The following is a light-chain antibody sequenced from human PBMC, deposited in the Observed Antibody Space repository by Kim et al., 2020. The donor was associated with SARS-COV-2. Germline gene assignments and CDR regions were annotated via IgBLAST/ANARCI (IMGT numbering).Light chain of an antibody. V-gene: IGLV2-23*02. CDR2: EVN. CDR3: SSYADSTTI. CDR1: STDVGNYNH. J-gene: IGLJ2*01. Sequence: QSALTQPASVSGSPGQSITISCIGISTDVGNYNHVSWYQQHPGKAPRLIIYEVNKRPSGVSYRFSGSRSGNTASLTISGLQAEDEHDYYCSSYADSTTIFGGGTQLTVL.